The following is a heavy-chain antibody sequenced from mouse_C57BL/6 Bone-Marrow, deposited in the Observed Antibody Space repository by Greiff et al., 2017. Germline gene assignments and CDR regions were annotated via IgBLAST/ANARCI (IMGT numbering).Heavy chain of an antibody. J-gene: IGHJ4*01. CDR2: INYDGSST. V-gene: IGHV5-16*01. CDR3: ARERGVYVMDY. Sequence: DVHLVASEGGLVQPGSSMKLSCTASGFTFSDYYMAWVRQVPEKGLEWVANINYDGSSTYYLDSLKSRFIISRDNAKNSLYLQMSSLKSEDTATYYCARERGVYVMDYWGQGTSVTVSS. CDR1: GFTFSDYY. D-gene: IGHD1-1*01.